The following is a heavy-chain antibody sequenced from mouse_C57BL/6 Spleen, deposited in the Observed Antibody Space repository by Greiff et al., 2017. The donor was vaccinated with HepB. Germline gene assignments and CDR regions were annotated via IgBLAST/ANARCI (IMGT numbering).Heavy chain of an antibody. CDR3: ARHRDYYGTGYFDV. Sequence: EVKLVESGGDLVKPGGSLKLSCAASGFTFSSYGMSWVRQTPDKRLEWVATISSGGSYTYYPDSVKGRFTISRDNAKNTLYLQMSSLKSEDTAMYYCARHRDYYGTGYFDVWGTGTTVTVSS. J-gene: IGHJ1*03. CDR1: GFTFSSYG. CDR2: ISSGGSYT. D-gene: IGHD1-1*01. V-gene: IGHV5-6*01.